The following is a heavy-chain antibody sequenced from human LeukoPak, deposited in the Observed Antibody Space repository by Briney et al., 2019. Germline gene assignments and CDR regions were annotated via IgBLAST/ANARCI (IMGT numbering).Heavy chain of an antibody. J-gene: IGHJ5*02. V-gene: IGHV3-30*03. D-gene: IGHD3-22*01. Sequence: GGSLRLSCAASGFTFSSYVMHWARQAPGEGLEWVAVIRQDGDGKFYGNSVKGRFTISRDNSRDTLYLQMDSLTTEDTAIYYCATEDHISGHAGVLGFDPWGQGTLVTVSS. CDR1: GFTFSSYV. CDR3: ATEDHISGHAGVLGFDP. CDR2: IRQDGDGK.